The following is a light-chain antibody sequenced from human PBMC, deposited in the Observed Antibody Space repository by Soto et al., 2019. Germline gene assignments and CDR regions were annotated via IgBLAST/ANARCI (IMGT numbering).Light chain of an antibody. V-gene: IGKV1-5*01. Sequence: DIQMTQSPSTLSASVGYRFTITCRASQSLNSLLAWYQQKPGRAPKLLIYDASTLESGVPSRFSGSGSGTEFTLTIRSLQTDDFATYYCQQYNSYSSWTFGQGTKGDIK. CDR3: QQYNSYSSWT. J-gene: IGKJ1*01. CDR2: DAS. CDR1: QSLNSL.